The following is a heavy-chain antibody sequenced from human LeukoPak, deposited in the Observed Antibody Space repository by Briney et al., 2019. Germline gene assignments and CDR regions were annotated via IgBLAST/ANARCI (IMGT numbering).Heavy chain of an antibody. CDR1: GFTFSSYA. CDR3: ARSYSWLAPFDY. CDR2: ISYDGSTK. Sequence: GRSLTLSCAASGFTFSSYAMHWVRQAPGKGLEWVAVISYDGSTKYYADSVKGRFTISRDNSKNTLYLQMNSLRAEDTAVYYCARSYSWLAPFDYWGQGTLVTVSS. J-gene: IGHJ4*02. V-gene: IGHV3-30-3*01. D-gene: IGHD6-19*01.